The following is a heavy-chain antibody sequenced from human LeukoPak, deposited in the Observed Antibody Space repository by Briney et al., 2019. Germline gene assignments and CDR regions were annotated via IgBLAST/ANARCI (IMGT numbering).Heavy chain of an antibody. J-gene: IGHJ4*02. CDR3: ARDPGGGELFH. D-gene: IGHD3-10*01. V-gene: IGHV3-53*01. CDR1: GFTFSSYA. Sequence: PGGSLRLSCAASGFTFSSYAMSWVRQAPGKGLEWVSVIYSGGSTYYADSVKGRFTISRDNSKNTLYLQMNSLRAEDTAVYYCARDPGGGELFHWGQGTLVTVSS. CDR2: IYSGGST.